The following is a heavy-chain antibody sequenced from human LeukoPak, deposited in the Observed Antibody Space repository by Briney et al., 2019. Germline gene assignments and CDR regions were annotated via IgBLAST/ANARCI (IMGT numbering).Heavy chain of an antibody. CDR3: TTGYSGSYPDFDY. D-gene: IGHD1-26*01. Sequence: GGSLRLSCAASGFTFSNAWMSWVRQAPGKGLEWVGRIKSKTDGGATDYAAPVKGRFTISRDDSKNTLYLQMNSLKTEDTAVYYCTTGYSGSYPDFDYWGQGTLVTVSS. V-gene: IGHV3-15*01. CDR2: IKSKTDGGAT. CDR1: GFTFSNAW. J-gene: IGHJ4*02.